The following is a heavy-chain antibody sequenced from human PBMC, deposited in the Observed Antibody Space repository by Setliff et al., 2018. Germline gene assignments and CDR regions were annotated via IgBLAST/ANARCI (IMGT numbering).Heavy chain of an antibody. CDR1: GVSVNSLTW. V-gene: IGHV4-28*03. CDR3: TRGGERYHTAN. J-gene: IGHJ4*02. Sequence: SETLSLTCAVSGVSVNSLTWWSWVRQTPGKGLEWIGFIYHDGNPQFNPSVNYNPSLKSRVTMSIDKSKNQFSLNLRSVTAADTAVYYCTRGGERYHTANWGQGTLVTVSS. CDR2: IYHDGNP. D-gene: IGHD2-2*01.